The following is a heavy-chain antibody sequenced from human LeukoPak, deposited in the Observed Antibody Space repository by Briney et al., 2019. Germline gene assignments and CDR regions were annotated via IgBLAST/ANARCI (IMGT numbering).Heavy chain of an antibody. CDR3: ARDLSGYYDSSGSDGFDF. D-gene: IGHD3-22*01. CDR1: GFTFTSSA. V-gene: IGHV1-58*02. J-gene: IGHJ3*01. CDR2: IVVGSGNT. Sequence: SVKVSCKASGFTFTSSAMQWVRQARGQRLEWIGWIVVGSGNTNYAQKFQERVTITRDMSTSTAYMELSSLRSEDTAVHYCARDLSGYYDSSGSDGFDFWGQGTMLTVSS.